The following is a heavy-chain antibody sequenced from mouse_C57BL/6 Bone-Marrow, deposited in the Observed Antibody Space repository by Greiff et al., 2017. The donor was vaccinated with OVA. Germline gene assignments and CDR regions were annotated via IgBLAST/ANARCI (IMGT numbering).Heavy chain of an antibody. CDR1: GYTFTDYE. CDR2: IDPETGGT. J-gene: IGHJ1*03. CDR3: TRPYYSNYGWYFDV. D-gene: IGHD2-5*01. Sequence: QVQLKESGAELVRPGASVTLSCKASGYTFTDYEMHWVKQTPVHGLEWIGAIDPETGGTAYNQKFKGKAILTADKSSSTAYMELRSLTSEDSAVYYCTRPYYSNYGWYFDVWGTGTTVTVSS. V-gene: IGHV1-15*01.